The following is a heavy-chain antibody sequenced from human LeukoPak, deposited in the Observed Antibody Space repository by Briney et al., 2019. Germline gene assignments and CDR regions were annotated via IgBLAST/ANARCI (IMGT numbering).Heavy chain of an antibody. CDR3: ARGLRPRDYYCYGLAV. CDR2: ISYSGST. V-gene: IGHV4-59*01. J-gene: IGHJ6*02. CDR1: GGSIRTYY. D-gene: IGHD5/OR15-5a*01. Sequence: PSETLSLTCTVSGGSIRTYYWSWIRQPPGKGLEWIGCISYSGSTDYNPSLKSRLTMSVDTSKNQFSLKLSSVTAADTAMYFCARGLRPRDYYCYGLAVWGPGTTVTVSS.